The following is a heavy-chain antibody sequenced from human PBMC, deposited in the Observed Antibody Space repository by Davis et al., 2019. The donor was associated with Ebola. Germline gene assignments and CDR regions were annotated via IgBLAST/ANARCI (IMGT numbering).Heavy chain of an antibody. CDR3: ARGDGYNFWDH. CDR1: GFTFSSYW. J-gene: IGHJ4*02. V-gene: IGHV3-53*01. Sequence: GESLKISCAASGFTFSSYWMHWVRQAPGKGLEWVSVIYIGGNTYYADSVKGRFTISRDISKNTVYLQMNSLRAEDTAVYYCARGDGYNFWDHWGQGILVTVSS. D-gene: IGHD5-24*01. CDR2: IYIGGNT.